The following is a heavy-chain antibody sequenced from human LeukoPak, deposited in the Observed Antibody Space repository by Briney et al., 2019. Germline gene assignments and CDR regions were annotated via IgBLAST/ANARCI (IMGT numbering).Heavy chain of an antibody. Sequence: ASVRVSCKASGYTFTGYYMHWVRQAPGQGLEWMGWINPNSGGTNYAQKFQGRVTMTRDTSISTAYVELSRLRSDDTAVYYCARDFSAYSSSWYYPPPSDYWGQGTLVTVSS. V-gene: IGHV1-2*02. CDR2: INPNSGGT. CDR3: ARDFSAYSSSWYYPPPSDY. D-gene: IGHD6-13*01. J-gene: IGHJ4*02. CDR1: GYTFTGYY.